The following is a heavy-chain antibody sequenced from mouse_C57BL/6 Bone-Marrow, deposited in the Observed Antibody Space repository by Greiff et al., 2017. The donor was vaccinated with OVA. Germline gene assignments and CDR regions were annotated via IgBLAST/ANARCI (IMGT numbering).Heavy chain of an antibody. CDR3: ARHGGLRRYFDV. V-gene: IGHV5-15*01. D-gene: IGHD2-2*01. CDR1: GFTFSDYR. Sequence: EVKLVESGGGLVQPGGSLKLSCAASGFTFSDYRMAWVRQAPRKGPEWVAFISNLAYSIYYADTVTGRFTISRENAKNTLYLEMSSLRSEDTAMYYCARHGGLRRYFDVWGTGTTVTVSS. CDR2: ISNLAYSI. J-gene: IGHJ1*03.